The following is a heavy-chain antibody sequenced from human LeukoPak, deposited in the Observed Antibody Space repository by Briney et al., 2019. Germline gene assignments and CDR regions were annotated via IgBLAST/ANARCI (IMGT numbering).Heavy chain of an antibody. CDR3: ARDGITMVRGVIIRVNWFDP. J-gene: IGHJ5*02. D-gene: IGHD3-10*01. CDR2: ISAYNGNT. Sequence: ASVKVSCKTSGYTFTLYGITWVRQAPGQGLEWMGWISAYNGNTNYAQKLQGRVTMTTDTSTRTAYMELRSLRSDDTAVYYCARDGITMVRGVIIRVNWFDPWGQGALVTVSS. CDR1: GYTFTLYG. V-gene: IGHV1-18*01.